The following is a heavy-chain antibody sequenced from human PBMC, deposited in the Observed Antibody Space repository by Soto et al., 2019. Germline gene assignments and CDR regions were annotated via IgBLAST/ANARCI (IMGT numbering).Heavy chain of an antibody. J-gene: IGHJ4*02. CDR1: GGSISSGYW. V-gene: IGHV4-4*02. Sequence: QVQLRESGPGLVRPSETLSLTCAVSGGSISSGYWWGWVRQPPGKGLEWIGEISRGGNPNYNPSLKSRVTISLDTSNNAFSLRLNSVTAADTAVYYCVRNPDFCSDFWGQGTLVTVSS. D-gene: IGHD3-10*02. CDR2: ISRGGNP. CDR3: VRNPDFCSDF.